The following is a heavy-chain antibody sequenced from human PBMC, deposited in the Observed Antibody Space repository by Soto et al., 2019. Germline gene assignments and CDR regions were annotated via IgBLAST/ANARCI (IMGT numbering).Heavy chain of an antibody. J-gene: IGHJ4*02. D-gene: IGHD3-16*02. V-gene: IGHV1-46*03. CDR2: INPSGGST. CDR3: ASGTFSLEGVIVHLDS. CDR1: GYTFTRYY. Sequence: QVQLVQSGAEVKKPGASVKVSCKASGYTFTRYYMHWVRQAPGQGLEWMGIINPSGGSTSYAQKFQGRVTMTRDTSTSTVYMELSSLRSEDTAVYYCASGTFSLEGVIVHLDSWVQGTLVTVSS.